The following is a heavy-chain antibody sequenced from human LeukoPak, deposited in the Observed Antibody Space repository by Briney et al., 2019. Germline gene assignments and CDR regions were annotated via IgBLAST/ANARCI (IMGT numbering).Heavy chain of an antibody. CDR3: ARVLRGTTSCLDV. V-gene: IGHV4-4*07. Sequence: SETLSLTCTVSGGSISGYYWTWIRQPAGKGLEWIGRLYITGVTNYSPSLESRVTMSVDMSRDQFSLKLIAVTAADTAIYYCARVLRGTTSCLDVWGQGTLATVSS. CDR1: GGSISGYY. CDR2: LYITGVT. D-gene: IGHD2-2*01. J-gene: IGHJ4*02.